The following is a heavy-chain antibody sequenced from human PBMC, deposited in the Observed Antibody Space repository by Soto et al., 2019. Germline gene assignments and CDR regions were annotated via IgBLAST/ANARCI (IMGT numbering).Heavy chain of an antibody. V-gene: IGHV1-69*06. CDR2: VIPIFGTA. D-gene: IGHD3-9*01. J-gene: IGHJ4*02. CDR3: AGPPGYISDWYYFDS. CDR1: GGTFSSYA. Sequence: GASVKVSCKASGGTFSSYAMSWVRQAPGQGREWMGGVIPIFGTANYAQKFQGRVTLTRDTSLNTAYMELSSMRSDNTALYYCAGPPGYISDWYYFDSGGQGTLVTVSS.